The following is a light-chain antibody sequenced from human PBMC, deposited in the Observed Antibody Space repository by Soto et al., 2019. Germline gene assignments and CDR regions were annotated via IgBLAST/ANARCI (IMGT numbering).Light chain of an antibody. V-gene: IGKV1-9*01. Sequence: DIPRTQSPASLSPSVGDRVTITCRANQTISRYLNWYQQKPGKAPKLLIYTAPTLQSGIPSRFSGSGSGTEFTLTISSLQPEDFATYYCQQFNSYPITFGQGTRLENK. J-gene: IGKJ5*01. CDR3: QQFNSYPIT. CDR1: QTISRY. CDR2: TAP.